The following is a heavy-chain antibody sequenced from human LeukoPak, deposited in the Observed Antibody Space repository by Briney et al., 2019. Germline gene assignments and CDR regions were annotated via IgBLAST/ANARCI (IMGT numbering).Heavy chain of an antibody. V-gene: IGHV1-18*01. J-gene: IGHJ4*02. CDR2: ISAYNGNT. CDR3: ARGRGAYYYDGSGPRYFDY. CDR1: GYTFTSYG. Sequence: ASVKVSCKASGYTFTSYGISWVRQAPGQGLEWMGWISAYNGNTNYAQKLQGRVTMTTDTSTSTAYMELRSLRSDDTAVYYCARGRGAYYYDGSGPRYFDYWGQGTLVTVSS. D-gene: IGHD3-22*01.